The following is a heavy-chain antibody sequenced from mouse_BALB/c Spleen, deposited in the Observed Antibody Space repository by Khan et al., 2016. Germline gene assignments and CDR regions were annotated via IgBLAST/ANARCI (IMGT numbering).Heavy chain of an antibody. CDR1: GYTFNTYA. J-gene: IGHJ3*01. Sequence: EVQLVESGGGLVQPKGSLKLSCAASGYTFNTYAMNWVRQAPGEGLEWVARIRSKSNNYATYYADSVKDRITISRDDSQSILYQLMNNLKTEDTAMFDCVMPDYGADRGHGTRVTVFA. V-gene: IGHV10-1*02. CDR2: IRSKSNNYAT. CDR3: VMPDYGAD. D-gene: IGHD1-1*02.